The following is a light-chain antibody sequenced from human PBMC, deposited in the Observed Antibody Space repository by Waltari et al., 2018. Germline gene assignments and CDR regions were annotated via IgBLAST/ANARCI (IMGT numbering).Light chain of an antibody. CDR2: NDN. CDR3: QLWDIGSDHKG. CDR1: NVGGKS. V-gene: IGLV3-21*03. J-gene: IGLJ1*01. Sequence: SYVLTQPPSVSVAPGKTAPITCGGNNVGGKSVHWYKQKPGQAPVLVVYNDNDRPSGIPERFSGSNAGNTATLTISRVAVGDEADYYCQLWDIGSDHKGFGSGTNVIVL.